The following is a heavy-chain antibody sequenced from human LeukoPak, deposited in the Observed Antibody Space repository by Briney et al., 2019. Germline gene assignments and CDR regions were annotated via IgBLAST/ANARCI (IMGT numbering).Heavy chain of an antibody. V-gene: IGHV1-8*01. CDR3: ARIPTGEQWPPTDY. CDR2: MNPNSGNT. CDR1: GYTFTNFD. J-gene: IGHJ4*02. Sequence: ASVKVSCKASGYTFTNFDINWVRQATGQGLEWMGWMNPNSGNTGYAQKFQGRVTMTRNTSISTAYMELSSLRSEDTAVYYCARIPTGEQWPPTDYWGQGTLVTVSS. D-gene: IGHD6-19*01.